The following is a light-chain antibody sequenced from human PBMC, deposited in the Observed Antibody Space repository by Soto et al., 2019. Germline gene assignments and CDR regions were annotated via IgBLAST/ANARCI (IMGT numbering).Light chain of an antibody. CDR3: QQYNSYPLT. J-gene: IGKJ4*01. Sequence: EIVMTQSPATLSVSPGERVALSCRASQSVRSNFAWYQQKPGQAPRLLIFGASTRASGIPARFSGSGSGTDFTLTISSLQPEDFATYYCQQYNSYPLTFGGGTKVDI. CDR2: GAS. V-gene: IGKV3-15*01. CDR1: QSVRSN.